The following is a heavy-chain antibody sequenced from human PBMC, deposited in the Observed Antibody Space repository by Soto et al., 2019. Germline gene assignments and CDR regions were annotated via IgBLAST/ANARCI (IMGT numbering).Heavy chain of an antibody. CDR3: AHDLGYCSGGSCNNWFDP. D-gene: IGHD2-15*01. V-gene: IGHV2-5*02. J-gene: IGHJ5*02. CDR2: IYWDDDK. Sequence: QITLKESGPTLVKPTQTLTLTCTFSGFSLSTSGVGVGWIRQPPGKALEWLALIYWDDDKRYSPSLKSRLTIIKDTTKNHVVLTMTNMDPVATATYYCAHDLGYCSGGSCNNWFDPWGQGTLVTVSS. CDR1: GFSLSTSGVG.